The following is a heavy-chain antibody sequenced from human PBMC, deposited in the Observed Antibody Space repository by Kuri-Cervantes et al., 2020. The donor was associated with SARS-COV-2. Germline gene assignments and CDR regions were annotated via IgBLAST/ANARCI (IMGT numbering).Heavy chain of an antibody. D-gene: IGHD3-22*01. CDR2: INSDGSST. J-gene: IGHJ6*02. CDR1: GFTFSSYW. Sequence: GGSLRLSCAASGFTFSSYWMHWVRQAPGKGLVWVSRINSDGSSTSYADSVKGRFAISRDNSKNTLYLQISSLRAEDTAVYYCARLGGFYSWMDVWGQGTTVTVSS. V-gene: IGHV3-74*01. CDR3: ARLGGFYSWMDV.